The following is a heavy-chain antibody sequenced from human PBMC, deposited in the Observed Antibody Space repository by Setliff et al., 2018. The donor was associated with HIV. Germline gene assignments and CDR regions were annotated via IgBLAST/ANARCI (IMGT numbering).Heavy chain of an antibody. CDR1: GGSISSYY. D-gene: IGHD3-9*01. V-gene: IGHV4-59*08. J-gene: IGHJ4*02. CDR2: IYYSGST. Sequence: PSETLSLTCTVSGGSISSYYWTWIRQPPGKGLEWIGYIYYSGSTNYNPPLKSRVTISVDTSKNQFSLKLSSVTAADTAVYYCARGGVLRYFDWAYWGQGTLVTVSS. CDR3: ARGGVLRYFDWAY.